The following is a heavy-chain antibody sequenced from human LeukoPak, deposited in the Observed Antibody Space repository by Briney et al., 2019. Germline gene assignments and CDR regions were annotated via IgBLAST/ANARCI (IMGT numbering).Heavy chain of an antibody. CDR2: ISGSGGST. CDR3: AKAYYDSSGYYNYFDY. J-gene: IGHJ4*02. D-gene: IGHD3-22*01. V-gene: IGHV3-23*01. Sequence: GGSLRLSCAASGFTFSNYAMSWVRQAPGKGLEWVSCISGSGGSTLYADSVKGRYTISRDNSKNTLYLQMNSLRAEDTAVYYCAKAYYDSSGYYNYFDYWGQGTLVTVSS. CDR1: GFTFSNYA.